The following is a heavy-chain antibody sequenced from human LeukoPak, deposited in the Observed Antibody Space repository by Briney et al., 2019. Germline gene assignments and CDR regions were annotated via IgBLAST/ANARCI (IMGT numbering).Heavy chain of an antibody. CDR3: AREDTGVFDY. D-gene: IGHD7-27*01. CDR2: IYTSGST. J-gene: IGHJ4*02. V-gene: IGHV4-61*02. Sequence: SQTLSLTCTVSGGSISSGSYYWSWIRQPAGKGLEWIGRIYTSGSTNYNPSLKSRVTISVDTSKNQFSLKLSSVTAADTAVYYCAREDTGVFDYWGQGTPVTVSS. CDR1: GGSISSGSYY.